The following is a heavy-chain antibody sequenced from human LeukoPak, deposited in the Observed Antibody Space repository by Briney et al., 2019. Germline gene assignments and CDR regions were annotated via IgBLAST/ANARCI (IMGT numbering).Heavy chain of an antibody. CDR2: INHSGST. CDR3: ARGGITMVRGRVGMDV. V-gene: IGHV4-34*04. CDR1: GGSFSEYH. Sequence: PSETLSLTCAVYGGSFSEYHWTWIRQPPGKGLEWIGEINHSGSTNSYPSLKSRDTMSVDTSKNQFFLNLRSVTAADRAIYYCARGGITMVRGRVGMDVWGQGTTVTVSS. J-gene: IGHJ6*02. D-gene: IGHD3-10*01.